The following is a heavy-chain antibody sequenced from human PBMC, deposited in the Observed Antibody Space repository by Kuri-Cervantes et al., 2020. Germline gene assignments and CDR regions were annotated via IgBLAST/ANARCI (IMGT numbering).Heavy chain of an antibody. CDR1: GFTFSSYS. Sequence: GGSLRLSCAASGFTFSSYSMNWVRQAPGKGLEWVGRIKSKTDGGTTDYAGLVKGRFTITRDDSKNTLYLQMNSRKTEDTAVYYCTFRHYDFWSGRDYWGQGTLVTVSS. V-gene: IGHV3-15*01. CDR2: IKSKTDGGTT. J-gene: IGHJ4*02. D-gene: IGHD3-3*01. CDR3: TFRHYDFWSGRDY.